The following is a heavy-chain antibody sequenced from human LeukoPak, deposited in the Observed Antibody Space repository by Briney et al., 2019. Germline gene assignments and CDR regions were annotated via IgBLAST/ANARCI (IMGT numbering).Heavy chain of an antibody. D-gene: IGHD5/OR15-5a*01. J-gene: IGHJ4*02. CDR1: GFTFSSYN. Sequence: GGSLRLSCAAPGFTFSSYNMNWVRQAPGKGLEWVSSISSSSSYIYYADSVKGRFTISRDNAKNSLYLQMNSLRAEDTAVYYCATSTWSTYYFDSWGQGTLVTVSS. CDR2: ISSSSSYI. CDR3: ATSTWSTYYFDS. V-gene: IGHV3-21*01.